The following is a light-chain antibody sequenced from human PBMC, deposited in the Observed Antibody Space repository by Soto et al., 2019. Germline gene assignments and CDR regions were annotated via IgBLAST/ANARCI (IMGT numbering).Light chain of an antibody. CDR2: GAS. Sequence: EIVMTQSPVTLSVSPGERATLSCRASQRVSSNVAWYQQKPGQAPRLLIYGASTRATGIPARFSGSGSGTEFTLTISSLQSEDFAVYYCQQYKNWPPYTVGQGTKVDSK. CDR1: QRVSSN. V-gene: IGKV3-15*01. J-gene: IGKJ2*01. CDR3: QQYKNWPPYT.